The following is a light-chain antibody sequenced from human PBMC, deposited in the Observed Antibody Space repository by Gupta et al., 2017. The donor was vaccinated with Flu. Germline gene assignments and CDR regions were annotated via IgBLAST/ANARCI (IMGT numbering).Light chain of an antibody. Sequence: SSELTQPPSVSVSPGPTARITCSGDTLSNQYSYWYQQKPGQAPVLVIYKDTERTSGVPERFSGSSSGTTVTLTISGVQAEDEDDYYCQSADSTGTYVVFGGGTKLTVL. V-gene: IGLV3-25*03. CDR3: QSADSTGTYVV. J-gene: IGLJ2*01. CDR2: KDT. CDR1: TLSNQY.